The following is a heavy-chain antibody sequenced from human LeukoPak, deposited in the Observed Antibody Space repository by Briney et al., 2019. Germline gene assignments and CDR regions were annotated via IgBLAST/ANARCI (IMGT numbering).Heavy chain of an antibody. CDR2: ISYDGSNK. D-gene: IGHD2-2*01. J-gene: IGHJ4*02. V-gene: IGHV3-30-3*01. Sequence: PGGSLRLSCAASGFTFSSYAMHWVRQAPGKGLEWVAVISYDGSNKYYADSVKGRFTISRDNSKNTLYLQMNSLRAEDTAVYYCARSGTSCCPPPDYWGQGTLVTVSS. CDR3: ARSGTSCCPPPDY. CDR1: GFTFSSYA.